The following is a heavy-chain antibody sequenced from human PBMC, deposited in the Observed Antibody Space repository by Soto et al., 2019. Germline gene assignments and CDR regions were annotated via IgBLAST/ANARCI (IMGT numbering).Heavy chain of an antibody. D-gene: IGHD2-8*01. Sequence: SETLSLTCTVSGGSVSNFYWSWIRQPPGKGLEWIGYISYSGNTNYNPSLKSRVSISVDTSKNQLSLNLTSVTAADTAVYYCARAPMVLSRSYFDSWGQGTPVTVSS. CDR2: ISYSGNT. J-gene: IGHJ4*02. V-gene: IGHV4-59*02. CDR3: ARAPMVLSRSYFDS. CDR1: GGSVSNFY.